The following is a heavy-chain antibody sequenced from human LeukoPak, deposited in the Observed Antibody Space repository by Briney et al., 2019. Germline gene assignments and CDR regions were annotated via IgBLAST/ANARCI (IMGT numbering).Heavy chain of an antibody. CDR1: GYTFTGYY. CDR3: ARVDYGSGSYYKL. V-gene: IGHV1-2*02. Sequence: ASVKVSCKASGYTFTGYYMHWVRQAPGQGLEWMGWINPNSGGTNYAQKFQGRVTMTRDTSISTAYMELSRLRSDDTAVYYCARVDYGSGSYYKLWGQGTLVTVSS. J-gene: IGHJ4*02. CDR2: INPNSGGT. D-gene: IGHD3-10*01.